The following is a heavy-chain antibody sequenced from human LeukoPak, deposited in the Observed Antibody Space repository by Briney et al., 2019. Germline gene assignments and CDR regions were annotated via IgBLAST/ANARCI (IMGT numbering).Heavy chain of an antibody. J-gene: IGHJ6*03. CDR3: ARAYSSSWYSDYYYYMDV. CDR1: GYTFTSYD. CDR2: MNPNSGNT. V-gene: IGHV1-8*03. Sequence: ASVKVSCKASGYTFTSYDINWVRQATGQGLEWMGWMNPNSGNTGYAQKFQGRVTITRNTSISTAYMELSSLRSEDTAVYYCARAYSSSWYSDYYYYMDVWGKGTTVTVSS. D-gene: IGHD6-13*01.